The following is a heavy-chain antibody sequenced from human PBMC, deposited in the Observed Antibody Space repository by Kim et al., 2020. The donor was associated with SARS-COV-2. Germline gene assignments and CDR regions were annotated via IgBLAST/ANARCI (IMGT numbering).Heavy chain of an antibody. CDR3: AREGGYSSGWYGG. V-gene: IGHV4-31*02. Sequence: YNPALKGRVTISVDTSKNQFSLKLSSVTAADTAVYYCAREGGYSSGWYGGWGQGTLVTVSS. J-gene: IGHJ4*02. D-gene: IGHD6-19*01.